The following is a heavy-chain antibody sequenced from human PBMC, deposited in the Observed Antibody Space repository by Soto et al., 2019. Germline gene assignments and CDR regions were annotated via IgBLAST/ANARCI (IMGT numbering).Heavy chain of an antibody. Sequence: GGSLRLSCAASGFTFSSYGMHWVRQAPGKGLEWVAVISYDGSNKYYADSVKGRFTISRDNSKNTLYLQMNSLRAEDTAVYYCAKEVSGDYYDSSGPFDYWSQGTLVTVSS. CDR3: AKEVSGDYYDSSGPFDY. V-gene: IGHV3-30*18. CDR1: GFTFSSYG. D-gene: IGHD3-22*01. J-gene: IGHJ4*02. CDR2: ISYDGSNK.